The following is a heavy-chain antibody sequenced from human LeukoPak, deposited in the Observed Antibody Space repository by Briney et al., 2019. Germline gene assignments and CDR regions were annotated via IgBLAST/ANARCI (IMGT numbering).Heavy chain of an antibody. CDR2: IYYSGST. V-gene: IGHV4-39*01. D-gene: IGHD2-8*01. J-gene: IGHJ4*02. CDR1: GGSISSSSYY. Sequence: PSETLSLTCTVSGGSISSSSYYWGWIRQPPGKGLEWIGSIYYSGSTYYNPSLKSRVTISVDTSKNQFSLKLSSVTAADTAVYFCARRLGGGYCTDGVCCPDCWGQGALVTVSS. CDR3: ARRLGGGYCTDGVCCPDC.